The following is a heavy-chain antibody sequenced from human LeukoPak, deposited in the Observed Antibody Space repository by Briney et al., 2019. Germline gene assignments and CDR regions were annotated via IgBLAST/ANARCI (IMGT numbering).Heavy chain of an antibody. CDR3: ARSYEGRFGHMDV. J-gene: IGHJ6*03. D-gene: IGHD3-10*01. V-gene: IGHV1-69*05. CDR1: GGTFSSYA. Sequence: XVKVSCKASGGTFSSYAISWVRQAPGQGLEGMGGIIPIFGKANYAQKLQGRVTINTDESTSTAYMELSSLRSEDTAVYYCARSYEGRFGHMDVWGKGTTVTVSS. CDR2: IIPIFGKA.